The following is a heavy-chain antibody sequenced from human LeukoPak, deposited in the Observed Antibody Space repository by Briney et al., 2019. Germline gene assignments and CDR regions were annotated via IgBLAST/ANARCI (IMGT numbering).Heavy chain of an antibody. J-gene: IGHJ4*02. CDR2: IRYDGNSK. CDR3: AKDRWGAVASFDY. V-gene: IGHV3-30*02. D-gene: IGHD6-19*01. CDR1: GFPFSDYV. Sequence: GGSLRLSCAASGFPFSDYVMHWVRQAPGKGLEWVAVIRYDGNSKYYADSVKGRFTISRDNSKNMLYLQMNSLGTEDTAVYYCAKDRWGAVASFDYWGQGTLVTVSS.